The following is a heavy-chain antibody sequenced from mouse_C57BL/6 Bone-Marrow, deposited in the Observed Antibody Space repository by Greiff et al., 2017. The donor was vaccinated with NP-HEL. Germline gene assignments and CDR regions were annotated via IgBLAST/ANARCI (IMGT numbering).Heavy chain of an antibody. CDR1: GYSFTGYY. CDR3: AKSYYDYDAWFAY. CDR2: IYPYNGVS. D-gene: IGHD2-4*01. V-gene: IGHV1-31*01. Sequence: VQLQQSGPELVKPGASVKISCKASGYSFTGYYMHWVKQSHGNILDWIGYIYPYNGVSSYNQKFTGKATLTVDKSSSTAYMELRSLTSEDSAVYYCAKSYYDYDAWFAYWGQGTLVTVSA. J-gene: IGHJ3*01.